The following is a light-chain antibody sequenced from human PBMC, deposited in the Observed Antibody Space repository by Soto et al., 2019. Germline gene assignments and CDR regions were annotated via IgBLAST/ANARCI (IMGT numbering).Light chain of an antibody. CDR3: QQYAGSPT. J-gene: IGKJ5*01. CDR1: QSVASTY. CDR2: GAS. V-gene: IGKV3-20*01. Sequence: EIVLTQSPGTLSWSPGERATLSCWASQSVASTYLGWYQQKPGQAPRLPIYGASSRDTGIPDRFSGSGSGTDFTLTISRLEPEDFALYYCQQYAGSPTFGQGTRLEIK.